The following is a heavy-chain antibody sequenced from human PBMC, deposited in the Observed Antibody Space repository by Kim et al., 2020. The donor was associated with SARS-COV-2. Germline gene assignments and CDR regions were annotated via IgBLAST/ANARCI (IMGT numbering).Heavy chain of an antibody. D-gene: IGHD5-18*01. CDR2: ISAYNGNT. J-gene: IGHJ6*02. V-gene: IGHV1-18*04. CDR1: GYTFTSYG. Sequence: ASVKVSCKASGYTFTSYGISWVRQAPGQGLEWMGWISAYNGNTNYAQKLQGRVTMTTDTSTSTAYMELRSLRSDDTAVYYCARDLIQLPSYYYYGMDVWGQGTTVTVSS. CDR3: ARDLIQLPSYYYYGMDV.